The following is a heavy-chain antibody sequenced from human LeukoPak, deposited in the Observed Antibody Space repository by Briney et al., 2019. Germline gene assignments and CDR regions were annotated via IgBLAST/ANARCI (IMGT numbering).Heavy chain of an antibody. CDR1: GFTFSSYW. D-gene: IGHD6-6*01. V-gene: IGHV3-7*01. CDR3: ARIGSSSSSNDY. CDR2: IKQDGSVK. Sequence: GGSLRLSCAASGFTFSSYWMSWVRQAPGKGLEWVANIKQDGSVKYYVDSVRGRFTISRDNAKNSLYLQMNSLRAGDTAVYYCARIGSSSSSNDYWGQGTLVIVSS. J-gene: IGHJ4*02.